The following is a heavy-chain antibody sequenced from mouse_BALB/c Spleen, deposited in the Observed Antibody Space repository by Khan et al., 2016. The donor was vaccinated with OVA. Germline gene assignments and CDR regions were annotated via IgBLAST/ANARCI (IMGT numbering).Heavy chain of an antibody. CDR3: ARGNYYGYYFDY. V-gene: IGHV3-2*02. CDR2: ISYSGST. D-gene: IGHD1-1*01. CDR1: GYSITSNYA. Sequence: EVQLVESGPGLVKPSQSLSLTCTVTGYSITSNYAWNWIRQFPGNKLEWMGYISYSGSTPYNPSLKSRISITRDTSKNQFFLQLKSVTTEDTATYYCARGNYYGYYFDYWGQGTSLTVSS. J-gene: IGHJ2*02.